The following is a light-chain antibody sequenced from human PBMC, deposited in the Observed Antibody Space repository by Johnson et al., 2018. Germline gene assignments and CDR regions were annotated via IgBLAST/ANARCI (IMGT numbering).Light chain of an antibody. V-gene: IGLV1-51*02. CDR3: GTWDSSLSAGNV. CDR1: SSNIGNNY. J-gene: IGLJ1*01. Sequence: QSVLTQPPSVSAAPGQKVTISCSGSSSNIGNNYVSWYQQPPGTAPKLLIYEHNKRPSGNPDPISGAMSGTSASLGITVLLTGDEADYYCGTWDSSLSAGNVFGTGTKVTGL. CDR2: EHN.